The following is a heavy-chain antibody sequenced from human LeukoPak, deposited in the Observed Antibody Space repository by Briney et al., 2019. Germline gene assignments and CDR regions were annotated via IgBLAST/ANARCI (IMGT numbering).Heavy chain of an antibody. Sequence: PSETLSLTCTVSGGSIASSGYYWSWVRQPPGKGLEWIATVYYSGTTYYNAPLKSRVTISVDTSKNQFSLKLSPVTAADTAVYYCARYVVVTTKYYFDYWGQGALVTVSS. J-gene: IGHJ4*02. D-gene: IGHD2-21*02. CDR3: ARYVVVTTKYYFDY. V-gene: IGHV4-39*01. CDR1: GGSIASSGYY. CDR2: VYYSGTT.